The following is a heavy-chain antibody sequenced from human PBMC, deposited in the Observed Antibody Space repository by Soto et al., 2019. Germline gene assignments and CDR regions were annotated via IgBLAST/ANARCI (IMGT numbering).Heavy chain of an antibody. D-gene: IGHD2-2*01. V-gene: IGHV4-34*01. CDR3: ARVRRVVVVPAARLFDY. CDR2: INHSGST. J-gene: IGHJ4*02. Sequence: SETLSLTCAVYGGSFSGYYWSWIRQPPGKGLEWIGEINHSGSTNYNPSLKSRVTISVDTSKNQFSLKLSSVTAADTAVYYCARVRRVVVVPAARLFDYWGQGTLVTVSS. CDR1: GGSFSGYY.